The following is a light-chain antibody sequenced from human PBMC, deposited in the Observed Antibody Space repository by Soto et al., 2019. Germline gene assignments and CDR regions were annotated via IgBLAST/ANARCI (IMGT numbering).Light chain of an antibody. V-gene: IGKV1-5*01. Sequence: DIQMTQSPSTLSASVGDRVTITCRASQSMSRWLAWYQQKPGKAPRLLIYDASTLEGGVPSRFSGSGYGTEFTLTINSLQPDDCATYYCQQYNDFSRTFGQGTKVEIK. CDR1: QSMSRW. CDR3: QQYNDFSRT. CDR2: DAS. J-gene: IGKJ1*01.